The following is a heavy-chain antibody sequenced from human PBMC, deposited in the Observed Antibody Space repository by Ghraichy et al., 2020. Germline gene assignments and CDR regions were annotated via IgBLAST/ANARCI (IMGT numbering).Heavy chain of an antibody. CDR1: GGSISSYY. Sequence: SETLSLTCTVSGGSISSYYWSWIRQPPGKGLEWIGYIYYSGSTNYNPSLKSRVTISVDTSKKQFSLKLSSVTAADTAVYYFARLSSRLGISPCNYYGMDVWGQGTTVTVSS. J-gene: IGHJ6*02. V-gene: IGHV4-59*08. D-gene: IGHD7-27*01. CDR3: ARLSSRLGISPCNYYGMDV. CDR2: IYYSGST.